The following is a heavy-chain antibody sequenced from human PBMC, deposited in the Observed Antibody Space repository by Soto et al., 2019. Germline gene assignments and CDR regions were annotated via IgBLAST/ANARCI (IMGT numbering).Heavy chain of an antibody. V-gene: IGHV1-2*04. CDR3: ARDGGVVVPASGATSWVGYYYMDV. D-gene: IGHD2-2*01. CDR1: GYTFTGYY. Sequence: QVQLVQSGAEVKKPGASVKVSCKASGYTFTGYYMHWVRQAPGQGLEWMGWINPNSGGTNYAQKFQGWVTMTRDTSISTAYMELSRLRSDDTAVYYCARDGGVVVPASGATSWVGYYYMDVWGKGTTVTVSS. J-gene: IGHJ6*03. CDR2: INPNSGGT.